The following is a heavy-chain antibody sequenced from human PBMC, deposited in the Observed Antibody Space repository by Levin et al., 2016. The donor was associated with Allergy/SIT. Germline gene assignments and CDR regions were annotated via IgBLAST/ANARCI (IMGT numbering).Heavy chain of an antibody. D-gene: IGHD5-18*01. CDR2: INPNSGGT. Sequence: WVRQAPGQGLEWMGWINPNSGGTNYAQKFQGWVTMTRDTSISTAYMELSRLRSDDTAVYYCARDGGYSYGYYYYYGMDVWGQGTTVTVSS. V-gene: IGHV1-2*04. CDR3: ARDGGYSYGYYYYYGMDV. J-gene: IGHJ6*02.